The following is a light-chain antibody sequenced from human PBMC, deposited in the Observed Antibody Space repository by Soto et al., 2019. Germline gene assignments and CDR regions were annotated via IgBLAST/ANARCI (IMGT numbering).Light chain of an antibody. V-gene: IGLV1-44*01. CDR1: GSNIGRNT. CDR3: ATWDDSRGV. J-gene: IGLJ3*02. CDR2: SDN. Sequence: QSVLTQPPSASGTPGQRVIISCSGSGSNIGRNTVAWYQHLPGTAPKLLIYSDNQRPSGGPDRFSGSKSGTSASLAISGLQSEDEADYYCATWDDSRGVFGGGTKVTVL.